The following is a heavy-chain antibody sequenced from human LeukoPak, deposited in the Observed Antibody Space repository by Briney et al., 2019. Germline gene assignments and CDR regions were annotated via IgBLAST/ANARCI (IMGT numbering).Heavy chain of an antibody. CDR1: GFTFSSYW. J-gene: IGHJ6*03. CDR2: IDYDGIKT. Sequence: GGSLRLSCAASGFTFSSYWMHCVRQDPGKGQMWVSRIDYDGIKTNYADSVKGRFTISRDNSKNTLYLQMNSLRAEDTAVYYCARGLSYYYGSGTLELYYYYYMDVWGKGTTVTVSS. CDR3: ARGLSYYYGSGTLELYYYYYMDV. V-gene: IGHV3-74*01. D-gene: IGHD3-10*01.